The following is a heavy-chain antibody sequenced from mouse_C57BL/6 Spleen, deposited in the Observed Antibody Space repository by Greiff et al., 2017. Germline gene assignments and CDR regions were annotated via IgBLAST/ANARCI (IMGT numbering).Heavy chain of an antibody. D-gene: IGHD1-1*01. CDR3: ARSLIATVVATDY. V-gene: IGHV1-64*01. CDR2: IHPNSGST. Sequence: QVQLQQPGAELVKPGASVKLSCKASGYTFTSYWMHWVKQRPGQGLEWIGMIHPNSGSTNYNEKFKSKATLTVDKSSSTAYMQLSSLTSEDSAVXYCARSLIATVVATDYWGQGTTLTVSS. J-gene: IGHJ2*01. CDR1: GYTFTSYW.